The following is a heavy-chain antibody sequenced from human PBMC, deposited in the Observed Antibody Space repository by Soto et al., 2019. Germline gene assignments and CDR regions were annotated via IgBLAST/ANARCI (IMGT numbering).Heavy chain of an antibody. CDR3: AKDIGVGDYCSGRSCYSYYYYMDV. D-gene: IGHD2-15*01. Sequence: EVQLVESGGGLVQPGRSLRLSCAASGFTFDDYAMHWVRQAPGKGLEWVSGISWNSGSIGYADSVKGRFTISRDNAKNSLYLQMNSLRAEDTALYYCAKDIGVGDYCSGRSCYSYYYYMDVWGKGTTVTVSS. CDR2: ISWNSGSI. V-gene: IGHV3-9*01. J-gene: IGHJ6*03. CDR1: GFTFDDYA.